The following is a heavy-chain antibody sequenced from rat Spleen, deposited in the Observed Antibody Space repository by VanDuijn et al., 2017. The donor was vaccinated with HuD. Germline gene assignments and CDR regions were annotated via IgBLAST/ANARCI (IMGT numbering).Heavy chain of an antibody. J-gene: IGHJ3*01. CDR1: GHSITSSYR. D-gene: IGHD1-1*01. CDR3: ARSDSVHYYLPFAD. V-gene: IGHV3-3*01. CDR2: INSAGTT. Sequence: EVQLQESGPGPVKVSESLSLTCSVTGHSITSSYRWNWIRKFPGNKLECMGYINSAGTTNYNPSLKSRISITRDTSKNHFFLQVNSVSSEDTATYYCARSDSVHYYLPFADWGQGTLVTAFS.